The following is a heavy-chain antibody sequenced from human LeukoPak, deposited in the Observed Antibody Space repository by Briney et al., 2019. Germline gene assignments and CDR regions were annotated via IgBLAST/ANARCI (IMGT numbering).Heavy chain of an antibody. CDR3: ARDELLWFGAARGWFDP. D-gene: IGHD3-10*01. CDR1: GGSISSSSYY. Sequence: SETLSLTCTVSGGSISSSSYYWGWIRQPPGKGLEWIGSIYYSGSTYYNPSLKSRVTISVDTSKNQFSLKLSSVTAADTAVYYCARDELLWFGAARGWFDPWGQGTLVTVSS. J-gene: IGHJ5*02. V-gene: IGHV4-39*07. CDR2: IYYSGST.